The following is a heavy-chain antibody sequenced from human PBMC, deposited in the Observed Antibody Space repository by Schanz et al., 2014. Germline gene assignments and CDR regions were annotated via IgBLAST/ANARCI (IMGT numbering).Heavy chain of an antibody. CDR2: ISTDGTNT. D-gene: IGHD3-22*01. J-gene: IGHJ4*02. CDR3: AKDGRLPYYGTGSDFDY. Sequence: QVQLVESGGGVVQPGRSLRLSCAASGFTFRGHAMHWVRQAPGKGLEKVAAISTDGTNTYYAASVRGRFTISRDNLKNTVYLQMNSLRAGDTAVYYCAKDGRLPYYGTGSDFDYWGQGTLVAVSS. V-gene: IGHV3-30*04. CDR1: GFTFRGHA.